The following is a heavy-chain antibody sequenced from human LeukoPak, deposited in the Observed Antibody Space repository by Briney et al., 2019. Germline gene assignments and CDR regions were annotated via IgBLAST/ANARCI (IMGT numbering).Heavy chain of an antibody. D-gene: IGHD2-15*01. CDR1: GFTFSTYS. CDR2: ISSTGGTT. CDR3: AKNGDRGAYCTGGTCYPYFYYYMDV. J-gene: IGHJ6*03. V-gene: IGHV3-23*01. Sequence: GGSLGLSCAASGFTFSTYSMNWVRQAPGKGLEWVSSISSTGGTTYYADSVKGRFTISRDNSKNTLYLQMNSLRAEDTAIYYCAKNGDRGAYCTGGTCYPYFYYYMDVWGKGTTVTI.